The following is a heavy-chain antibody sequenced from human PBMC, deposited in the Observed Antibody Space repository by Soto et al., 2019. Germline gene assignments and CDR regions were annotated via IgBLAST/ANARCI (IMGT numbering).Heavy chain of an antibody. CDR2: ISGSGGST. J-gene: IGHJ3*02. CDR3: AKDQMITFGGDDAFDI. Sequence: GGSLRLSCAASGFTFSSYAMSWVRQAPGKGLEWVSAISGSGGSTYYADSVKGRFTISRDNSKNTLYLQMNSLRAEDTAVYYCAKDQMITFGGDDAFDIWGQGTMVTVSS. V-gene: IGHV3-23*01. D-gene: IGHD3-16*01. CDR1: GFTFSSYA.